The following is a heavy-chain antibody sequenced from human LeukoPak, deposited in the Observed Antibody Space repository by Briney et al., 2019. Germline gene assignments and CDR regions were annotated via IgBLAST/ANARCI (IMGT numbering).Heavy chain of an antibody. Sequence: GGSLRLSCAVSDFNVIPNYMTWVRQAPGKGLEWVSYISSSSSTIYYADSVKGRFTISRDNAKNSLYLQMNSLRAEDTAVYYCARGDSGSYFRKNDAFDIWGQGTMVTVSS. CDR3: ARGDSGSYFRKNDAFDI. J-gene: IGHJ3*02. CDR2: ISSSSSTI. D-gene: IGHD1-26*01. V-gene: IGHV3-48*01. CDR1: DFNVIPNY.